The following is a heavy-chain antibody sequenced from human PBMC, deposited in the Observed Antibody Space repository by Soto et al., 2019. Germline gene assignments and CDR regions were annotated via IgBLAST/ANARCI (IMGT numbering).Heavy chain of an antibody. D-gene: IGHD6-13*01. J-gene: IGHJ4*02. CDR2: ISGSGGST. Sequence: EVQLLESGGGLVQPGGSLRLSCAASGFTFSSYAMSWVRQAPGKGLEWVSAISGSGGSTYYADSVKGRFTISRDNSKNTMYLQMNSLRAEDTAVYYCAKWGSSWYSLFDYWGQGTLVTVSS. CDR1: GFTFSSYA. V-gene: IGHV3-23*01. CDR3: AKWGSSWYSLFDY.